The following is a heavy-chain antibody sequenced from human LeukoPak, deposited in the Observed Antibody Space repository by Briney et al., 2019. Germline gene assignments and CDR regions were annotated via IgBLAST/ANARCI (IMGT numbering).Heavy chain of an antibody. Sequence: SETLCLTCTVSGGSISSYYWSWNRQPPGKGLEWIGYIYYSGSTNYNPSLKSRVTISVDTSKNQFSLKLSTVTAADTAVYYCARGSGYSYGPDYWGQGTLVTVSS. D-gene: IGHD5-18*01. J-gene: IGHJ4*02. V-gene: IGHV4-59*01. CDR1: GGSISSYY. CDR3: ARGSGYSYGPDY. CDR2: IYYSGST.